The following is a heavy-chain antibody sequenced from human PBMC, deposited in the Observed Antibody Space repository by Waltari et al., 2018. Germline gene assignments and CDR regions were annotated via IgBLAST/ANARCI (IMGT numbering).Heavy chain of an antibody. Sequence: EVQLVESGGGLVQPGGSLRLSCAASGFTFSSYWMSWVRQAQGKGLGWVANIKQDGSGKLLVGLVKGPIPISRDQGKNSMYPQMNRLRAEETAVYYFARDLYQGVPASIDAFGIWGQGTMVTVSS. D-gene: IGHD2-2*01. J-gene: IGHJ3*02. CDR2: IKQDGSGK. V-gene: IGHV3-7*01. CDR3: ARDLYQGVPASIDAFGI. CDR1: GFTFSSYW.